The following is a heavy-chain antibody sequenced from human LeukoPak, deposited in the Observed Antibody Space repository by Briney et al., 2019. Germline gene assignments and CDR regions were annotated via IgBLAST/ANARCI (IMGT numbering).Heavy chain of an antibody. J-gene: IGHJ4*02. D-gene: IGHD3-22*01. V-gene: IGHV1-46*01. CDR1: GYTFTTYY. CDR2: INPSGGST. CDR3: ARDPKNYYDSSVYYEGIFDY. Sequence: GASVKVSCKASGYTFTTYYMHWVRQAPGQGLEWMGLINPSGGSTSYAQKFQGRVTMTRDTSTSTVYMDLSSLRSEDTAVYYCARDPKNYYDSSVYYEGIFDYWGQGTLVTVSS.